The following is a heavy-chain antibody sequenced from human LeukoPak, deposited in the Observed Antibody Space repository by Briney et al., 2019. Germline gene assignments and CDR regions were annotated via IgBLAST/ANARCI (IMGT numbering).Heavy chain of an antibody. J-gene: IGHJ2*01. Sequence: SETLSLTCAVSGGSTTISSSYSWSWIRQPPGKALEWIGYISHSGNTYYSPSLKSRVTISVDNSKNQISPKLTSVTAADTAVYYCARYSTIWPYWYFDLWGRGTLVTVSS. D-gene: IGHD6-13*01. CDR3: ARYSTIWPYWYFDL. CDR2: ISHSGNT. V-gene: IGHV4-30-2*01. CDR1: GGSTTISSSYS.